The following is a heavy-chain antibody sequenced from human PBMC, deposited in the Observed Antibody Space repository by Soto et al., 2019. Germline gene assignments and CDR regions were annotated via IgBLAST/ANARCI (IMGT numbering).Heavy chain of an antibody. CDR1: GFTFSSYG. D-gene: IGHD2-8*01. CDR3: AKDMRYPCGKDYGMDV. CDR2: ISYDGRNK. J-gene: IGHJ6*02. V-gene: IGHV3-30*18. Sequence: QVQLVESGGGVVQPGRSLRLSCAASGFTFSSYGMHWVRQAPGQGLAWVAVISYDGRNKSYAGSVKGRFTISRDNSKNTLYLQMNILRAEETAVYYGAKDMRYPCGKDYGMDVWGQGTTVTVSS.